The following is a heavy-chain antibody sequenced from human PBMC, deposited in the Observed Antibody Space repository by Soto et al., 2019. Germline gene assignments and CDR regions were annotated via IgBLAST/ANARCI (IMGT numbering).Heavy chain of an antibody. CDR2: IYYSGST. V-gene: IGHV4-39*07. CDR1: GGSISSSSYY. J-gene: IGHJ4*02. D-gene: IGHD3-3*01. CDR3: TKDGSGHPYYSDN. Sequence: SETLSLTWTVSGGSISSSSYYWGWIRQPPGKGLEWIGSIYYSGSTYYNPSLRSRVTMSVDKSKNQFSLIVTSVTAADTAVYYCTKDGSGHPYYSDNWGPGTLVTVSS.